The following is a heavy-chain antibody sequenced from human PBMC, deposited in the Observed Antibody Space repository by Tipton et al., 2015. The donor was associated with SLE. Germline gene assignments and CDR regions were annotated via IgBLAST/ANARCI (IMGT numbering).Heavy chain of an antibody. J-gene: IGHJ2*01. V-gene: IGHV4-39*01. CDR3: ARNLGPEWMATKRGYFDL. Sequence: LRLSCAVYGGSISSSSSYYWAWIRQPPGKGLEWIGGVYYSGITYYNPSLKTRVTISVDTSKNQFSLKLSSVTAADTAVYYCARNLGPEWMATKRGYFDLWGRGTLVSVSS. CDR2: VYYSGIT. D-gene: IGHD5-24*01. CDR1: GGSISSSSSYY.